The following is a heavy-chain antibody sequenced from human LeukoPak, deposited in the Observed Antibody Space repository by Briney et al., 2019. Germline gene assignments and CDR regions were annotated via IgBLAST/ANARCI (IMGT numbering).Heavy chain of an antibody. CDR3: VRGADTGYSSDS. CDR2: INSDGRST. D-gene: IGHD6-13*01. J-gene: IGHJ4*02. CDR1: GFTFSRYW. V-gene: IGHV3-74*01. Sequence: GGPLSLSCVASGFTFSRYWMHWVRQPPGKGLVWVSRINSDGRSTNYADSVKGRFSISRDNAESTWYLQMSSLRVEGTAVYYCVRGADTGYSSDSWGGGTLVTVSS.